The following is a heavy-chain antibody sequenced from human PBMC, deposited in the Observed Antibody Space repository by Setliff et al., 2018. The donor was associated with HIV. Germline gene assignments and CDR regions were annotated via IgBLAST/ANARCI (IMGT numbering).Heavy chain of an antibody. CDR2: ISAYNGNT. CDR3: ARGRGYCSGGSCQFDY. Sequence: ASVKVSCKASGYTFTSYGISWVRQAPGQGLEWMGWISAYNGNTNYAQKLQGRVTMTTDTSKSQFSLKLSSVTAADTAVYYCARGRGYCSGGSCQFDYWGQGTLVTVSS. J-gene: IGHJ4*02. V-gene: IGHV1-18*01. D-gene: IGHD2-15*01. CDR1: GYTFTSYG.